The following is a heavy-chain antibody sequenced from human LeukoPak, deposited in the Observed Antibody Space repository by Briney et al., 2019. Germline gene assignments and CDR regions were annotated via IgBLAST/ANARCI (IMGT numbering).Heavy chain of an antibody. V-gene: IGHV3-21*01. CDR2: ISSSSSYI. CDR3: ARVDIVRASDS. J-gene: IGHJ4*02. Sequence: GGSLGLSCAASGFTFSSYSMNWVRQAPGKGLEWVSSISSSSSYIYYADSVKGRFTISRDNAKNSLYLQMNSLRAEDTAVYYCARVDIVRASDSWGQGTLVTVSS. D-gene: IGHD2-8*01. CDR1: GFTFSSYS.